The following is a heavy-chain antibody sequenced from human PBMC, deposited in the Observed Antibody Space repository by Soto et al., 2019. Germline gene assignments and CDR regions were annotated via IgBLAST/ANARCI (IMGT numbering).Heavy chain of an antibody. D-gene: IGHD1-7*01. CDR3: AGTTSHQWYYMDV. Sequence: SQTLSLTCAISGDSVSSNSAAWNWIRLSPSRGLEWLARTYYRSRWYNDYAVSVRSRITINPDTSKNQFSLQLTSVTPEDTAVYYCAGTTSHQWYYMDVWRKGTTVT. V-gene: IGHV6-1*01. J-gene: IGHJ6*03. CDR1: GDSVSSNSAA. CDR2: TYYRSRWYN.